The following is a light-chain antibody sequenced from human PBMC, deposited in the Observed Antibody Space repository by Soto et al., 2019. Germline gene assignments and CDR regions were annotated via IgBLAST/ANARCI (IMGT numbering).Light chain of an antibody. CDR1: QSVSSSY. CDR3: QHYGSSFRT. Sequence: EIVLTQSPGTLPLSPGERATLSCRASQSVSSSYLAWYQQKPGQAPRLLIYVASSRATGIPDRFSGSGSGTDFTLTISRLEPEDFAVYYCQHYGSSFRTFGQGTKVDI. J-gene: IGKJ1*01. CDR2: VAS. V-gene: IGKV3-20*01.